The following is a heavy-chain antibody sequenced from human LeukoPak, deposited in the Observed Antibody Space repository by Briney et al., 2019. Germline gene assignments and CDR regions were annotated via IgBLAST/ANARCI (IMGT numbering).Heavy chain of an antibody. J-gene: IGHJ5*02. CDR2: IYHSGST. D-gene: IGHD1-1*01. V-gene: IGHV4-30-2*01. CDR3: ARASFTGTGWFNP. CDR1: GGSISSGGYS. Sequence: SETLSLTCAVSGGSISSGGYSWSWIRQPPGKGLEWIGYIYHSGSTYYNPSLKSRVTISVDRSKNQFSLKLSSVTAADTAVYYCARASFTGTGWFNPWGQGTLVTVSS.